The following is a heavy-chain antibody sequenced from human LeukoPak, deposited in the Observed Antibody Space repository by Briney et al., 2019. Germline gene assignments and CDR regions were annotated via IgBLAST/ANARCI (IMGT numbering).Heavy chain of an antibody. J-gene: IGHJ4*02. CDR3: ARARGYNHGPQDYYFDF. CDR2: ISSTSSYT. Sequence: GGSLRLSCAASGFTFSDYYMSWIRQAPGKGLEWVSYISSTSSYTNYADSVKGRFTISRDNAKNSLYLQMNSLRAEDTAVYYCARARGYNHGPQDYYFDFWGQGTLVTVSS. V-gene: IGHV3-11*06. D-gene: IGHD5-18*01. CDR1: GFTFSDYY.